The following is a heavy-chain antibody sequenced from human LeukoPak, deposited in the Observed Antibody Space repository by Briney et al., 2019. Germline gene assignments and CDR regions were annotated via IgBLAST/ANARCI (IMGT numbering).Heavy chain of an antibody. CDR3: AREQIFGVVIVKSYFDF. D-gene: IGHD3-3*01. CDR1: GSTFSNYW. CDR2: IKQDGSEK. Sequence: GGSLRLSCAASGSTFSNYWMSWVRQAPGKGLEWVANIKQDGSEKYYVDSVKGRFTISRDNAKNSLYLQVDSLRAEDRAVYYCAREQIFGVVIVKSYFDFWGQGTLVTVSS. V-gene: IGHV3-7*01. J-gene: IGHJ4*02.